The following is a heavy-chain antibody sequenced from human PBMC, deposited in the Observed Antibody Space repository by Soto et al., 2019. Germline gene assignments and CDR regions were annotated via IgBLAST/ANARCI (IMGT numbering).Heavy chain of an antibody. D-gene: IGHD3-3*01. CDR2: ISSSSDYI. J-gene: IGHJ4*02. V-gene: IGHV3-21*01. CDR1: GFTFSSYT. Sequence: PGGSLRLSCAASGFTFSSYTMNWVRQAPGKGLEWVSSISSSSDYIYYVGSVKGRFTISRDNAKNSLYLQMNSLRAEDTAVYYCTRELSGARPGFDYWGQGTLVTVSS. CDR3: TRELSGARPGFDY.